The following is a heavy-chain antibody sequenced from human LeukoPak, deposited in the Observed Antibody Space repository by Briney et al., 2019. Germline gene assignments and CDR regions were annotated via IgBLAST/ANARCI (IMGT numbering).Heavy chain of an antibody. Sequence: GGSLRLPCAASGFTFRSYWMHWVRQAPGKGLVWVSLIHSDGRTTNYADSVKGRFTISRDNAKNTLFLQMNSLRAEDTAVYYCARGRGWNLDYWGQGTLVTVSS. V-gene: IGHV3-74*01. D-gene: IGHD6-19*01. J-gene: IGHJ4*02. CDR2: IHSDGRTT. CDR1: GFTFRSYW. CDR3: ARGRGWNLDY.